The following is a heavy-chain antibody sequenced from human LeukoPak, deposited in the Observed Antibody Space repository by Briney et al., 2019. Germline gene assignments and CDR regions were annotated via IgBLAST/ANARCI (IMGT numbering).Heavy chain of an antibody. Sequence: DSVKGRFTVSRDNSKNTLYLQMKSLRAEDTAVYYCASLLTLVTFDYWGQGTLVTVSS. CDR3: ASLLTLVTFDY. J-gene: IGHJ4*02. D-gene: IGHD3-10*01. V-gene: IGHV3-30*01.